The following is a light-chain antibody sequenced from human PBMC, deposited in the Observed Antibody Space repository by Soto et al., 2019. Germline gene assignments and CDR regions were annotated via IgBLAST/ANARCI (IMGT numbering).Light chain of an antibody. Sequence: QSALTQPPSASGSPGQSVAISCTGTSSDVGGYNSVSWYQQHPGKAPKLVIYEVTKRPSGVPDRFSGSKSGNTASLTVSGLQAEDEADYFCSSYARNRDILFGGGTKLTVL. CDR3: SSYARNRDIL. V-gene: IGLV2-8*01. J-gene: IGLJ3*02. CDR1: SSDVGGYNS. CDR2: EVT.